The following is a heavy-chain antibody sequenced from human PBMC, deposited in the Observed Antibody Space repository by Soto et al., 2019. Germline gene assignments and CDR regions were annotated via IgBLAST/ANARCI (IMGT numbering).Heavy chain of an antibody. CDR2: IYYRGST. CDR3: ARLGRDGALVLFSH. J-gene: IGHJ4*02. CDR1: GVSIPSSIYH. Sequence: PSETLSLTCPVSGVSIPSSIYHWALIRQAPTKGLEWIGNIYYRGSTYYNPSLNSRVTISVDTSKNQFSLTLTSVTAADTAVYFWARLGRDGALVLFSHWGQGMLVTVAS. V-gene: IGHV4-39*01. D-gene: IGHD3-10*01.